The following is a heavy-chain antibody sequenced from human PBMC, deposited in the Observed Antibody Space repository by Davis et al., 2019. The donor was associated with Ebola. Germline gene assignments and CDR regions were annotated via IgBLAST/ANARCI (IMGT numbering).Heavy chain of an antibody. D-gene: IGHD3-10*01. J-gene: IGHJ3*02. V-gene: IGHV3-21*01. Sequence: GESLKLSCAASGFTFSSYSMNWVRQAPGKGLEWVSSISSSSSYIYYADSVKGRFTISRDNAKNSLYLQMNSLRAEDTAVYYCARGNYYGSVTHAFDIWGQGTMVTVSS. CDR1: GFTFSSYS. CDR3: ARGNYYGSVTHAFDI. CDR2: ISSSSSYI.